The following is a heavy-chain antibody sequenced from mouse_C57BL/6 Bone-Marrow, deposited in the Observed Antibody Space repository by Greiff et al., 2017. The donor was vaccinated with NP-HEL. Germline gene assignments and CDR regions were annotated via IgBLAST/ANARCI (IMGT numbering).Heavy chain of an antibody. CDR1: GFTFSDYY. J-gene: IGHJ4*01. D-gene: IGHD2-2*01. Sequence: DVQLVESEGGLVQPGSSMKLSCTASGFTFSDYYMAWVRQVPEKGLEWVANINYDGSSTYYLDSLKSRFIISRDNAKNILYLQMSSLKSEDTATYYCARDGYYDAMDYWGQGTSVTVSS. CDR3: ARDGYYDAMDY. V-gene: IGHV5-16*01. CDR2: INYDGSST.